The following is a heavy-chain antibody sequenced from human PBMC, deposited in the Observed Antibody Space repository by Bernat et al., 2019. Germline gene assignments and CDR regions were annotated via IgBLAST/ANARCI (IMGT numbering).Heavy chain of an antibody. V-gene: IGHV4-31*03. D-gene: IGHD2-15*01. Sequence: QVQLQESGPGLVKPSQTLSLTCTVSGGSISSGGYYWSWIRQHPGKGLEWIGYIYYSGSTYYNPSLKSRVTISVDTSKNQFSLKLSSVTAADTAVYYCASNNGGYCSGGYCYNDPSFDSWGQGTLVTVSS. J-gene: IGHJ4*02. CDR3: ASNNGGYCSGGYCYNDPSFDS. CDR2: IYYSGST. CDR1: GGSISSGGYY.